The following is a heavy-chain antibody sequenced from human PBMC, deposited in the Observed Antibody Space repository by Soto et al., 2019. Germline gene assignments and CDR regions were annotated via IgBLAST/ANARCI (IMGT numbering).Heavy chain of an antibody. D-gene: IGHD4-4*01. CDR3: PSPYCNPALVDYYYYGMDV. CDR2: INAGNGNT. J-gene: IGHJ6*02. Sequence: QVQLVQSGAEVKKPGASVKVSCKASGYTFTSYAMHWVRQAPGQRLEWMGWINAGNGNTKYSQKFQGRVTLTRDTSACTAYMELRSLRSEDVALTYCPSPYCNPALVDYYYYGMDVLGQGTTVTVSS. V-gene: IGHV1-3*01. CDR1: GYTFTSYA.